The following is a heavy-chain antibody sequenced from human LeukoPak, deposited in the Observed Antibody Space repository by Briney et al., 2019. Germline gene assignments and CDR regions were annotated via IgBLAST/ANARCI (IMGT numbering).Heavy chain of an antibody. CDR2: ISSSSSTI. Sequence: PGGSLRLSCAASGFTFSSYSMNWVRQAPGKGLEWVSYISSSSSTIYYADSVKGRFTISRDNAKNSLYLQMNSLKTEDTAVYYCSRDFWRFGFDFWGQGTLVTVSS. V-gene: IGHV3-48*01. J-gene: IGHJ4*02. D-gene: IGHD3-3*01. CDR1: GFTFSSYS. CDR3: SRDFWRFGFDF.